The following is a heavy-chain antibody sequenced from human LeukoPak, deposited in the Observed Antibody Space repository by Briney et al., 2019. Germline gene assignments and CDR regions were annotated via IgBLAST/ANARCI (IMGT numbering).Heavy chain of an antibody. CDR2: IKQDGSEK. Sequence: GGSLRLSCAASGFSFSSYWMSWVRQAPGKGLEWVANIKQDGSEKYYVDSVKGRFTISRDNAKNSLYLQMNSLRAEDTAVYYCARDVVVAAYQTLGWFDPWGQGTLVTVSS. D-gene: IGHD2-15*01. CDR3: ARDVVVAAYQTLGWFDP. J-gene: IGHJ5*02. V-gene: IGHV3-7*01. CDR1: GFSFSSYW.